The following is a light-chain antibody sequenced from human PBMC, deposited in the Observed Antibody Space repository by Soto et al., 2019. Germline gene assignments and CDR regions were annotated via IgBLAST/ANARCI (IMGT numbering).Light chain of an antibody. Sequence: EIVLTQSPGTLSLSPGERATLSCRASQSVSNNYLAWYQQKPGQAPRLLIYDASNRATGIPARFSGSGSETDFTLTISRLEPEDFAVYYCQQYGSSPWTFGQGTTGDIK. J-gene: IGKJ1*01. V-gene: IGKV3-20*01. CDR2: DAS. CDR3: QQYGSSPWT. CDR1: QSVSNNY.